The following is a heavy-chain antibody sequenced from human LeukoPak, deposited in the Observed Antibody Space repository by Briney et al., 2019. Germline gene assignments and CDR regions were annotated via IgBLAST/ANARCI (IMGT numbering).Heavy chain of an antibody. V-gene: IGHV4-34*01. CDR2: INHSGST. CDR1: GGSFSGYY. J-gene: IGHJ4*02. CDR3: ARETSGY. Sequence: PSETLSLTCAVYGGSFSGYYWSWIRQPPGKGLEWIGEINHSGSTNYNPSLKSRVTISVDTSKNQFSLKLSSVTAGDTAVYYCARETSGYWGQGTLVTVSS. D-gene: IGHD3-10*01.